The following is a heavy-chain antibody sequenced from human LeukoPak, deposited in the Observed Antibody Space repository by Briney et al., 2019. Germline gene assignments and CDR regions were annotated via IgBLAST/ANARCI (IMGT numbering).Heavy chain of an antibody. CDR3: ARRITMVRGVIITRWFDP. D-gene: IGHD3-10*01. J-gene: IGHJ5*02. CDR2: IYHSGST. CDR1: GVSISSGGYS. Sequence: PSETLSFTCAVSGVSISSGGYSWSWLRQPPGKGLEWIGYIYHSGSTYYNPSLKSRVTISVDRSKNQFSLKLSSVTAADTAVYYCARRITMVRGVIITRWFDPWGQGTLVTISS. V-gene: IGHV4-30-2*01.